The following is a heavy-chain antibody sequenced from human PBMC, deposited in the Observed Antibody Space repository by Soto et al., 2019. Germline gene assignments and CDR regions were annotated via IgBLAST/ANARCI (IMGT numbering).Heavy chain of an antibody. J-gene: IGHJ3*02. V-gene: IGHV1-18*01. Sequence: QVQLVQSGAEVKKPGASVKVSCKASGYTFTSYGISWVRQAPGQGLEGMGWISAYNGNTNYAQKLQGRVTMTTDTSTSTAYMELRSLRSDDTAVYYCARLESYDFWSGYYTKGGDAFDIWGQGTMVTVSS. D-gene: IGHD3-3*01. CDR1: GYTFTSYG. CDR3: ARLESYDFWSGYYTKGGDAFDI. CDR2: ISAYNGNT.